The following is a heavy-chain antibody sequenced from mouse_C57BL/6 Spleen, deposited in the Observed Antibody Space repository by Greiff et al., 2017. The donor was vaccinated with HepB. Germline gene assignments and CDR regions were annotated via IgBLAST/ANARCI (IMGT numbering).Heavy chain of an antibody. CDR1: GYTFTDYN. CDR3: ARGTTVVATGAMDY. Sequence: VQLKESGPELVKPGASVKMSCKASGYTFTDYNMHWVKQSHGKSLEWIGYINPNNGGTSYNQKFKGKATLTVNKSSSTAYMELRSLTSEDSAVYYCARGTTVVATGAMDYWGQGTSVTVSS. V-gene: IGHV1-22*01. J-gene: IGHJ4*01. D-gene: IGHD1-1*01. CDR2: INPNNGGT.